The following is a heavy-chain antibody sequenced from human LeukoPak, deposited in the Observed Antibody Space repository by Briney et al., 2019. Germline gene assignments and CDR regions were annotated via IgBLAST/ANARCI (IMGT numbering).Heavy chain of an antibody. V-gene: IGHV4-34*01. D-gene: IGHD3-22*01. CDR2: INHSGST. J-gene: IGHJ4*02. CDR3: ARVDYDSSGYYSDYFDY. CDR1: GGSLSGYY. Sequence: SETLSLTCAVYGGSLSGYYWSWIRQPPGKGLEWIGEINHSGSTNYNPSLKSRVTISVDTSKNQFSLKLSSVTAADTAVYYCARVDYDSSGYYSDYFDYWGQGTLVTVSS.